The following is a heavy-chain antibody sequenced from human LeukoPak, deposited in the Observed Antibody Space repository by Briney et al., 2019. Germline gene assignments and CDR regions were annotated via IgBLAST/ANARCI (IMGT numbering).Heavy chain of an antibody. CDR2: INHSGGT. CDR3: ASTGFVGRTYSRLPNNWFDP. J-gene: IGHJ5*02. Sequence: SETLSLTCAVYGGSFSGYYWSWIRQPPGKGLEWIGEINHSGGTNYNPSLKSRVTISVDTSKNQFSLKLSSVTAADTAVYYCASTGFVGRTYSRLPNNWFDPWGQGTLVTVSS. CDR1: GGSFSGYY. D-gene: IGHD2-21*01. V-gene: IGHV4-34*01.